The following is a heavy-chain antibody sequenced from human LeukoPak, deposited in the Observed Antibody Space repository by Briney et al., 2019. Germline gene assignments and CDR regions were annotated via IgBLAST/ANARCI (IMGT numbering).Heavy chain of an antibody. CDR2: INPNSGGT. CDR3: ARDRNYYDSSGYSH. Sequence: ASVKVSCKASGYTFTGYYMHWVRQAPGQGLEWMGWINPNSGGTNYAQKFQGWVTMTRDTSISTAYMELSRLRSDDTAVYYCARDRNYYDSSGYSHWGQGTLVTVSS. V-gene: IGHV1-2*04. J-gene: IGHJ4*02. CDR1: GYTFTGYY. D-gene: IGHD3-22*01.